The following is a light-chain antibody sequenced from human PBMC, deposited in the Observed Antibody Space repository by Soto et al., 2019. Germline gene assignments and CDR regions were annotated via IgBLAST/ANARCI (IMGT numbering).Light chain of an antibody. V-gene: IGKV3-20*01. Sequence: EIVLTQSPGTLSLSPGERATLSCRASQSVSSSYLAWYQQKPGQAPRLLIYDASSRATGIPDRFSGSGSATDFTLTISSLEPGDLAVYYCQQYGSSPRTFGQGTKVDIK. J-gene: IGKJ1*01. CDR1: QSVSSSY. CDR2: DAS. CDR3: QQYGSSPRT.